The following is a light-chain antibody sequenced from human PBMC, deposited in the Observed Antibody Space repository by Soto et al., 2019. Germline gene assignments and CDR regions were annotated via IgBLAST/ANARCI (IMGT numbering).Light chain of an antibody. Sequence: QSVLTQSPSASASLGASVKFTCTLSSGHSSYAIAWHQQQPEKGPRYLMKLNSDGSHSKGDGIPDRFSGSSSGAERYLTISSLHSEDEADYYCQTWGTGIQVFGGGTKVTVL. CDR3: QTWGTGIQV. CDR1: SGHSSYA. J-gene: IGLJ2*01. V-gene: IGLV4-69*01. CDR2: LNSDGSH.